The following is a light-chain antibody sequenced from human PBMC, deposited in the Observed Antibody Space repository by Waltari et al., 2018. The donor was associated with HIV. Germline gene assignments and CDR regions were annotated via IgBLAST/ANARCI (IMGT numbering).Light chain of an antibody. V-gene: IGKV2-28*01. Sequence: DIVMTQSPLSLAVTPGEPASISCRSTQSLLHSKEYNSLDWYLQKPGQSPQLLIYLVSNRASGVPDRFSGSVSGTDFTLKISRVEAEDVGVYYCMQALQTPYTFGQGTKLEIK. CDR1: QSLLHSKEYNS. CDR2: LVS. J-gene: IGKJ2*01. CDR3: MQALQTPYT.